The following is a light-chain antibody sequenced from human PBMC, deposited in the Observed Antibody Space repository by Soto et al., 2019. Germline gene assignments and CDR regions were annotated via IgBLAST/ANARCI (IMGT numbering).Light chain of an antibody. V-gene: IGLV2-11*01. CDR2: DVT. CDR3: CSYAGSYTYV. Sequence: QSALTQPRSVSGSPGQSVTISCTGTGSDVGGYNYVSWYQQYPDKAPKVMIYDVTNRPAGVPDRFSGSNSGHTASLTISGLQAEDEADYYCCSYAGSYTYVFGTGTKLTVL. J-gene: IGLJ1*01. CDR1: GSDVGGYNY.